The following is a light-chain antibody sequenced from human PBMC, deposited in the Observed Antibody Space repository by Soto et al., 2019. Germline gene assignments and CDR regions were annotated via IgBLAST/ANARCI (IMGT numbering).Light chain of an antibody. V-gene: IGKV3-20*01. CDR1: QSVSSSY. CDR2: GAS. Sequence: EIVLTQSPGTLSLSPGERATLSCRASQSVSSSYLSWYQQKPGQAPRLLIYGASSRATGIPDRFSGSGSGADFTLTISRLEPEDFAVYYCQQYGSSPGYTFGQGPKLESK. J-gene: IGKJ2*01. CDR3: QQYGSSPGYT.